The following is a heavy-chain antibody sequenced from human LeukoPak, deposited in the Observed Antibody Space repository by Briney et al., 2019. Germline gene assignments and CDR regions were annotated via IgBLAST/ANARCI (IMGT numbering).Heavy chain of an antibody. J-gene: IGHJ3*02. Sequence: GGSLRPSCAAPGLTFIGYGRNGFRKAPGKGLEWVAVISYDGSNKYYADSVRGRFTISRDNSKNTLYLQMNSLRAEDTAVYYCAKDEPSVGAFDIWGQGTMVTVSS. CDR2: ISYDGSNK. V-gene: IGHV3-30*18. CDR1: GLTFIGYG. CDR3: AKDEPSVGAFDI.